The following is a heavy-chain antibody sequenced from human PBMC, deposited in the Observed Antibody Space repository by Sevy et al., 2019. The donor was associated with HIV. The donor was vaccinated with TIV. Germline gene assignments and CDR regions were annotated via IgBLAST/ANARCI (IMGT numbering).Heavy chain of an antibody. V-gene: IGHV3-7*03. D-gene: IGHD1-20*01. CDR3: ARALYNWNPPYFDY. CDR1: GFTFSSYW. J-gene: IGHJ4*02. Sequence: GGSLRLSCAASGFTFSSYWMSWVRQAPGKGLEWVANIKQDGSEKYYVDSVKGRFTISRDNAKNSLYLQMNSLRAEDTAVYYCARALYNWNPPYFDYLGQGTLVTVSS. CDR2: IKQDGSEK.